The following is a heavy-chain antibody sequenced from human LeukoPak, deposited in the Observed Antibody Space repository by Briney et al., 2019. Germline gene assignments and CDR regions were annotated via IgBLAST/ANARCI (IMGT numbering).Heavy chain of an antibody. CDR1: GVSFSGYY. CDR3: ARDRYYYDSSTYYRSPLDY. D-gene: IGHD3-22*01. J-gene: IGHJ4*02. Sequence: AETLSLTCAVYGVSFSGYYWSWVRQPPGKGLEWVGEINHSGSTNYNPYLKSRVTISVDTSKNQFSLKLSSVTAADTAVYYCARDRYYYDSSTYYRSPLDYWGQGTLVTVSS. CDR2: INHSGST. V-gene: IGHV4-34*01.